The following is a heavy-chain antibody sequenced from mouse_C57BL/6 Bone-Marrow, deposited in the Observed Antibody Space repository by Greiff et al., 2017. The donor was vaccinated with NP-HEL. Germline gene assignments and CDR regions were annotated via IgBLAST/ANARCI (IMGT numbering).Heavy chain of an antibody. J-gene: IGHJ3*01. CDR1: GYSITSGYY. CDR2: ISYDGSN. V-gene: IGHV3-6*01. Sequence: DVKLQESGPGLVKPSQSLSLTCSVTGYSITSGYYWNWIRQFPGNKLEWMGYISYDGSNNYNPSLKNRISITRDTSKNQFFLKLNSVTTEDTATYYCARVRLGRWVFAYWGQGTLVTVSA. D-gene: IGHD4-1*01. CDR3: ARVRLGRWVFAY.